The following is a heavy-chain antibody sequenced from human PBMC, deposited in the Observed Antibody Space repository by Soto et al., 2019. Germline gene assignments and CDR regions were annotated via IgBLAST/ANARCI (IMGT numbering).Heavy chain of an antibody. CDR3: ARRGYSYGYVGPVGY. V-gene: IGHV3-74*01. Sequence: GGSLRLSCAASGFTFSSYWMHWVRQAPGKGLVWVSRINSDGSSTSYADSVKGRFTISRDNAKNTLYLQMNSLRAEDTAVYYCARRGYSYGYVGPVGYWGQGTLVTVSS. D-gene: IGHD5-18*01. CDR1: GFTFSSYW. CDR2: INSDGSST. J-gene: IGHJ4*02.